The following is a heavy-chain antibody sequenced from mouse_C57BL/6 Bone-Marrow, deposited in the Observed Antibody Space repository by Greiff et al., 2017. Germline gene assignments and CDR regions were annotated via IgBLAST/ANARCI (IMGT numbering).Heavy chain of an antibody. CDR3: SSFDGNYFDF. CDR2: IDPEIGDT. Sequence: VQLQQPGAELVRPGASVKLSCTASGFNIKDDYIHWVKQRPEQGLEWIGWIDPEIGDTEYASKFQGKATITSDTSSNTAYLQLSSLTSEDTAVYYCSSFDGNYFDFWGQCTPLTVAS. CDR1: GFNIKDDY. V-gene: IGHV14-4*01. D-gene: IGHD2-3*01. J-gene: IGHJ2*01.